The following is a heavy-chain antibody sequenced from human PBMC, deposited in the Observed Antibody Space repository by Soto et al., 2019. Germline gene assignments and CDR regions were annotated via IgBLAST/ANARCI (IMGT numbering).Heavy chain of an antibody. Sequence: EVQLVESGGGLVKPGGSLRLSCAASGFTFSSYSMNWVRQAPGKGLEWVSSISSSSSYIYYADSVKGRFTISRDNSKNTLYLQMNSLRAEDTAVYYCAREGHYDFWSGPYYYYYYGMDVWGQGTTVTVSS. CDR1: GFTFSSYS. V-gene: IGHV3-21*01. J-gene: IGHJ6*02. D-gene: IGHD3-3*01. CDR3: AREGHYDFWSGPYYYYYYGMDV. CDR2: ISSSSSYI.